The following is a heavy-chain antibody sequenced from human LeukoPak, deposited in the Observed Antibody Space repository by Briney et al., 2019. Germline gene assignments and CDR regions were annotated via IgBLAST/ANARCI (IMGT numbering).Heavy chain of an antibody. CDR1: GFTFISYA. D-gene: IGHD3-10*01. CDR3: ARDSTYYYDSGSSGPHYFDN. CDR2: INGGGDAT. Sequence: GGSLRLSCAASGFTFISYAMTWVRQAPGKGLEWVAAINGGGDATNYADSVKGRFTISRDNSKNTLYLQLNSLRAEDTAVYYCARDSTYYYDSGSSGPHYFDNWGQGTLVTVSS. V-gene: IGHV3-23*01. J-gene: IGHJ4*02.